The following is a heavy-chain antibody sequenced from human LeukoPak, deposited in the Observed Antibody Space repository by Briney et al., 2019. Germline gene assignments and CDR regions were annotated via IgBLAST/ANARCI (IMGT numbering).Heavy chain of an antibody. J-gene: IGHJ6*03. D-gene: IGHD2/OR15-2a*01. V-gene: IGHV4-38-2*01. CDR1: GYSISSGHY. CDR2: GYHTGAT. Sequence: SETLSLTCAVSGYSISSGHYWGWIRQPPGNGLEWIGSGYHTGATYHNPSLESRDIISLDMSKNQISLKVTSVTAADTAAYHCVRHSIAGYYYYLDVWGKGTTVTVSS. CDR3: VRHSIAGYYYYLDV.